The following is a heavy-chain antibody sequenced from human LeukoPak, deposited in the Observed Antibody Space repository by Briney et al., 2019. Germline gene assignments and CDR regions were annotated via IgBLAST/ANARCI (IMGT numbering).Heavy chain of an antibody. D-gene: IGHD2-2*01. CDR1: GFTFSSYA. V-gene: IGHV3-30-3*01. Sequence: GGSLRLSCAASGFTFSSYAMHWVRQAPGKGLEWVAVISYDGSNKYYADSVKGRFTISRDNSKNTLYLQMNSLRAEDTAVYYCAKDLPIVVVPAAILFDIWGQGTMVTVSS. CDR3: AKDLPIVVVPAAILFDI. CDR2: ISYDGSNK. J-gene: IGHJ3*02.